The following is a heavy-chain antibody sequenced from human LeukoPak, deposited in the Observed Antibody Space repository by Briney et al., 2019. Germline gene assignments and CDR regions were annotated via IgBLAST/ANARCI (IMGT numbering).Heavy chain of an antibody. CDR3: ARLNGYSYGYYFDY. J-gene: IGHJ4*02. CDR2: IYYSGST. CDR1: GGSISSYY. V-gene: IGHV4-59*08. Sequence: SETLSLTCTVSGGSISSYYWSWIRQPPGKGLEWIGYIYYSGSTNYNPSLKSRVTISVDTSKNQFSLKLSSVTAADTAVYYCARLNGYSYGYYFDYWGQGTLVTVSS. D-gene: IGHD5-18*01.